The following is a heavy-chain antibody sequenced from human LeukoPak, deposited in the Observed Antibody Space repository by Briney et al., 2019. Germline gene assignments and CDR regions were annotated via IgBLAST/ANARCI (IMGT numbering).Heavy chain of an antibody. CDR1: GFTFSSYS. Sequence: GGSLRLSRAASGFTFSSYSMNWVRQAPGKGLEWVSYISSSSSTIYYADFVKGRFTISRDNAKNSLYLQMNSLRAEDTAVYYCARETMVRGVWAFDIWGQGTMVTVSS. D-gene: IGHD3-10*01. V-gene: IGHV3-48*04. CDR3: ARETMVRGVWAFDI. CDR2: ISSSSSTI. J-gene: IGHJ3*02.